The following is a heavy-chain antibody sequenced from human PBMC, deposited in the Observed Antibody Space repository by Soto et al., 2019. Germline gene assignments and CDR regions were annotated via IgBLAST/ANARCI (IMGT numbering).Heavy chain of an antibody. CDR2: IYWDDDK. J-gene: IGHJ6*02. Sequence: QITLKESGPALVKPTQTLTLTCTFSGFSLSTSGVGVGWIRQPPGKALEWLALIYWDDDKWFSPSLNSRLTVTKDTSKNQVVLTMTKMAPVDTATVYCAYRSGYCQFQNCNGSYAMDVWGQGSTVTVS. CDR3: AYRSGYCQFQNCNGSYAMDV. CDR1: GFSLSTSGVG. D-gene: IGHD2-15*01. V-gene: IGHV2-5*02.